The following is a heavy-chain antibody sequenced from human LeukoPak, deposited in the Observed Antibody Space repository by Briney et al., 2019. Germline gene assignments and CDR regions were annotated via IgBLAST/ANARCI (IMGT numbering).Heavy chain of an antibody. V-gene: IGHV3-30-3*01. CDR2: ISYDGSKI. CDR1: GFTFSSYP. J-gene: IGHJ5*02. Sequence: PGGSLRLSCAASGFTFSSYPLHWVRQAPGRGLEWVTLISYDGSKIYYADSVKGRFTISRDNSKNTLYLQMNSLRAEDTAVYYCARRIIAAAGNNWFDPWGQGTLVTVSS. CDR3: ARRIIAAAGNNWFDP. D-gene: IGHD6-13*01.